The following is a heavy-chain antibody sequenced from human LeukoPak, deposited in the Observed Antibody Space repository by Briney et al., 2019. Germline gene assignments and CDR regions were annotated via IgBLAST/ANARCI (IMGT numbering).Heavy chain of an antibody. CDR2: FDPEAGEK. D-gene: IGHD2-15*01. J-gene: IGHJ4*02. CDR1: GYTLTELS. Sequence: ASVKVSCKVSGYTLTELSMHWVRQAPGKGLEWMGGFDPEAGEKIYAQKFQGRVTMTEDTSTDTAYMELSSLRSDDTAGYYCATDPVGYCNTNGCYSVDYWGQGTLVTVSS. CDR3: ATDPVGYCNTNGCYSVDY. V-gene: IGHV1-24*01.